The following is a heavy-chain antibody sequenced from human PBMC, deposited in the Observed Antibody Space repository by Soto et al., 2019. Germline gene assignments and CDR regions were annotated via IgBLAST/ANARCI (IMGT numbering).Heavy chain of an antibody. CDR2: IIPIFGTA. Sequence: QVQLVQSGAEVKKPGSSVKGSCKASGGTFSSYAISWVRQAPGQGLEWMGGIIPIFGTANYAQKFQGRVTITADESTSTAYMALSSLRSEDTAVYYCASGVEQQLVHLYFDYWGQGTLVTVSS. CDR1: GGTFSSYA. V-gene: IGHV1-69*01. CDR3: ASGVEQQLVHLYFDY. D-gene: IGHD6-13*01. J-gene: IGHJ4*02.